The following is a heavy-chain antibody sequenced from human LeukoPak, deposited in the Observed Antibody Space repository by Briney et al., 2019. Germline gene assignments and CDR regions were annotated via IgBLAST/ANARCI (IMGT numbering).Heavy chain of an antibody. Sequence: PGGSLRLSCAASGFTVSSNYMSWVRRAPGKGLEWVSVIYSGGSTYYADSVKGRFTISRDNSKNTLYLQMNSLRAEDTAVYYCARASIAAGGRNSLFDYWGQGTLVTVSS. CDR1: GFTVSSNY. V-gene: IGHV3-53*01. CDR3: ARASIAAGGRNSLFDY. CDR2: IYSGGST. J-gene: IGHJ4*02. D-gene: IGHD6-13*01.